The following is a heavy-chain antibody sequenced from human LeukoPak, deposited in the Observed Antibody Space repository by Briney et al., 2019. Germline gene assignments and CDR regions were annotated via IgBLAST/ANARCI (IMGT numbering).Heavy chain of an antibody. CDR3: TKGHYYGSGSYWV. J-gene: IGHJ4*02. V-gene: IGHV3-23*01. CDR1: GFTFSHA. CDR2: INFSGGTT. Sequence: GGSLRLSCAASGFTFSHAWMSWVRQAPGKGLEWVSAINFSGGTTYYADSVKGRFTISRDNFKNTLYLQMNGLRADDTAVYYCTKGHYYGSGSYWVWGQGTLVTVSS. D-gene: IGHD3-10*01.